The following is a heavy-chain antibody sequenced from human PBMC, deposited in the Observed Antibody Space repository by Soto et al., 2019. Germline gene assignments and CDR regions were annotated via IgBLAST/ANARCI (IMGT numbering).Heavy chain of an antibody. V-gene: IGHV4-39*01. CDR2: IYYSGST. J-gene: IGHJ4*02. CDR1: GGSISSYY. Sequence: SETLSLTCTVSGGSISSYYWGWIRQPPGKGLEWIGSIYYSGSTYYNPSLKSRVTISVDTSKNQFSLKLSSVTAADTAVYYCVRLHQQLPDYWGQGTLVTVSS. D-gene: IGHD6-13*01. CDR3: VRLHQQLPDY.